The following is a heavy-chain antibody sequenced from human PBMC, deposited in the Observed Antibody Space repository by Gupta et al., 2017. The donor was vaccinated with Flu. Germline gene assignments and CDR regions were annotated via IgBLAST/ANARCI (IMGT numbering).Heavy chain of an antibody. J-gene: IGHJ6*02. V-gene: IGHV3-21*01. CDR2: ISSSSSYI. Sequence: FTFSSYSMNWVRQAPGKGLEWVSSISSSSSYIYYADSVKGRFTISRDNAKNSLYLQMNSLRAEDTAVYYCAREPSYYYGMDVWGQGTTVTVSS. CDR1: FTFSSYS. CDR3: AREPSYYYGMDV.